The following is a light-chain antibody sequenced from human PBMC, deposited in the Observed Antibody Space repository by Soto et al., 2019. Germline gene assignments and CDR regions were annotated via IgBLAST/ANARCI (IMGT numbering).Light chain of an antibody. V-gene: IGKV1-5*03. CDR2: KAS. CDR1: QSISSW. J-gene: IGKJ1*01. CDR3: QQYNTHPWT. Sequence: DIQMTQSPSTLSASVGDRVTITCRASQSISSWLAWYQQKPGKAPKLLLYKASNLESRVPSRFSGSESGTEFTLTISSLQPDDFAPYYCQQYNTHPWTFGPGTKVEIK.